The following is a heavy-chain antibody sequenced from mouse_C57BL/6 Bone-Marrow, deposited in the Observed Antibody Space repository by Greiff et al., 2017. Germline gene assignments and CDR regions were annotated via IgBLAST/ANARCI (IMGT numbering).Heavy chain of an antibody. J-gene: IGHJ2*01. CDR3: ALYDGYFYFDY. CDR2: IHPSDSDT. Sequence: QVQLKQPGAELVKPGASVKVSCKASGYTFTSYWMHWVKQRPGQGLEWIGRIHPSDSDTNYNQKFKGKATLTVDKSSSTAYMQLSSLTSEDSAVYYCALYDGYFYFDYWGQGTTLTVSS. V-gene: IGHV1-74*01. D-gene: IGHD2-3*01. CDR1: GYTFTSYW.